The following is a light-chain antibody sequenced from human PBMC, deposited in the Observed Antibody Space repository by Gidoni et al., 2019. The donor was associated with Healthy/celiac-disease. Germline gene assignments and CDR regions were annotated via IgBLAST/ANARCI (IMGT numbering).Light chain of an antibody. J-gene: IGLJ2*01. CDR2: DVS. CDR1: SSAVGGYNY. Sequence: QSDLTQPASVSGSPGQSITISCTGTSSAVGGYNYVSWYQQHPGKAPKLMIYDVSNRPSGVANRFSGSKSGNTASLTISVLQAEDEADYYCSSYTSSSTLHVVFGGGTKLTVL. V-gene: IGLV2-14*01. CDR3: SSYTSSSTLHVV.